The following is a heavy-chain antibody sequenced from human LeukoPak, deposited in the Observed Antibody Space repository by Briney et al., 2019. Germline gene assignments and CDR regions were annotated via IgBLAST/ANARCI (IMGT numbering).Heavy chain of an antibody. Sequence: ASVKVSCKASGGTFSSYAISWVRQAPGQGLEWMGGIIPIFGTANYAQKFQGRVTITADESTSTAYMELSSLRSEDTAVYYCARDTCFIATGTMFACSWGQGTLVTVSS. CDR3: ARDTCFIATGTMFACS. V-gene: IGHV1-69*13. D-gene: IGHD1-1*01. J-gene: IGHJ5*02. CDR1: GGTFSSYA. CDR2: IIPIFGTA.